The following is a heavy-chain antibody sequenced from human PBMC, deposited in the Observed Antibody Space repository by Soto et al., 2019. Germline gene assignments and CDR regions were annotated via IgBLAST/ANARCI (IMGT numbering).Heavy chain of an antibody. Sequence: SQTLSLTCAISGDSVSSNSAAWHWIRQSPSRGLEWLGRTYYRSKWYNDYAVSVKSRISINPDTSRNQFSLQLNSVTPGDTAVYYCAREVYGDSGGMDYWGQGTLVTVSS. CDR3: AREVYGDSGGMDY. CDR1: GDSVSSNSAA. CDR2: TYYRSKWYN. J-gene: IGHJ4*01. V-gene: IGHV6-1*01. D-gene: IGHD4-17*01.